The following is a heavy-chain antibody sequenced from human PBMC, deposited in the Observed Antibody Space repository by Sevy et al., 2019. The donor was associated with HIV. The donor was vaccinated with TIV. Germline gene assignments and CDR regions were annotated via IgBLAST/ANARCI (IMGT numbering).Heavy chain of an antibody. Sequence: ASVKVSCEASGYIFTDYYIHWVRQAPGQGLEWMAWINSDSGVTNYAQKFQGEVTVTRDTSLSTAYLELTRLKSNDTAIYYCARLTTQPTSDLYGMDVWGQGTTVTVSS. D-gene: IGHD4-17*01. CDR1: GYIFTDYY. J-gene: IGHJ6*02. CDR3: ARLTTQPTSDLYGMDV. CDR2: INSDSGVT. V-gene: IGHV1-2*02.